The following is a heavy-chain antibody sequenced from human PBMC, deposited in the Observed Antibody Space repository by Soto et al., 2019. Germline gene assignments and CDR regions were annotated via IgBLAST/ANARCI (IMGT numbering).Heavy chain of an antibody. CDR3: ARKDKSGYFNWFDP. Sequence: PGESLKISCRTSGYRFTSYWIAWVRQMPGKGLEWMVTIFPSDSDTRYSPSFQGQVTISADRSTSTVFLQWASLKASDTAVYFCARKDKSGYFNWFDPWGQGTLVTVSS. J-gene: IGHJ5*02. CDR2: IFPSDSDT. D-gene: IGHD3-22*01. V-gene: IGHV5-51*01. CDR1: GYRFTSYW.